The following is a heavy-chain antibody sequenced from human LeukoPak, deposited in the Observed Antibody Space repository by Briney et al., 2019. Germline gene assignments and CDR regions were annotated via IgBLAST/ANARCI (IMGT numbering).Heavy chain of an antibody. CDR2: IYYSGST. V-gene: IGHV4-39*07. Sequence: ASETLSLTCTVSGGSISSSSYYWGWLRQPPGKGLEWIGSIYYSGSTYYNPSLKSRVTISVDTSKNQFSLKLSSVTAADTAVYYCARDQEGAIDYWGQGTLVTVSS. D-gene: IGHD1-26*01. J-gene: IGHJ4*02. CDR3: ARDQEGAIDY. CDR1: GGSISSSSYY.